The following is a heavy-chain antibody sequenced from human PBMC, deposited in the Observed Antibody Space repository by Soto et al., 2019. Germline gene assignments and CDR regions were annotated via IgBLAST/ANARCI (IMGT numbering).Heavy chain of an antibody. Sequence: GGSLRLSCAASGFTFSSYSMNWVRQAPGKGLEWVSSISSCSSYIYYADSVKGRFTISRDNAKNSLYLQMNSLRAEDTAVYYCARAPDRVVVPAAIDYWGQGTLVTVSS. V-gene: IGHV3-21*01. CDR2: ISSCSSYI. CDR1: GFTFSSYS. J-gene: IGHJ4*02. D-gene: IGHD2-2*01. CDR3: ARAPDRVVVPAAIDY.